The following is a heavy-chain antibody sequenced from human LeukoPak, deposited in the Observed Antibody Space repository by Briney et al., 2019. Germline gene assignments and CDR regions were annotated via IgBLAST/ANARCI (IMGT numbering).Heavy chain of an antibody. J-gene: IGHJ4*02. Sequence: SETLSLTCTVSGGSISSYYWSWIRQPPGKGLEWIGHIYYSGSTNYNPSLKSRVTISVDTSKNQFSLKLSSVTAADTAVYYCARDYGDFDYWGQGTLVTVSS. V-gene: IGHV4-59*01. CDR1: GGSISSYY. CDR3: ARDYGDFDY. CDR2: IYYSGST. D-gene: IGHD4-17*01.